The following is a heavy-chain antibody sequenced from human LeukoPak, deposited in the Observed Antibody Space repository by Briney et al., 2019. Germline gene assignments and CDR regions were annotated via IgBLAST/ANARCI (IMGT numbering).Heavy chain of an antibody. Sequence: GGSLRLSCAASEFILSNYGMNWVRQAPGKGLEWVSYISSNSRTINYADSVRGRFTISRDNGKNSLYLQMNSLRVEDTAVYYCAGGGYSRPDYWGQGTLVTVSS. J-gene: IGHJ4*02. D-gene: IGHD4-11*01. V-gene: IGHV3-48*01. CDR3: AGGGYSRPDY. CDR1: EFILSNYG. CDR2: ISSNSRTI.